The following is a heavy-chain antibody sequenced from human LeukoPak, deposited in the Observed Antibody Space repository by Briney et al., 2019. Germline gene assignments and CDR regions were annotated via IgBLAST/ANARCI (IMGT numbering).Heavy chain of an antibody. CDR2: INPNSGGT. Sequence: ASVKVSCKASGYTFTGYYMHWVRQAPGQGLEWMGWINPNSGGTNYAQKFQGRVTMTRDTSISTAYMELSRPRSDDTAVYYCARDRRWLQLLSFDYWGQGTLVTVSS. V-gene: IGHV1-2*02. CDR3: ARDRRWLQLLSFDY. D-gene: IGHD5-24*01. J-gene: IGHJ4*02. CDR1: GYTFTGYY.